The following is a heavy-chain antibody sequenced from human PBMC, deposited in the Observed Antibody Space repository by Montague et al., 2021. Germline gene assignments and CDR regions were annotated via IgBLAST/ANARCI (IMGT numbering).Heavy chain of an antibody. V-gene: IGHV4-4*02. CDR1: GGSVSSPDW. D-gene: IGHD4-11*01. Sequence: SETLSLTCAVSGGSVSSPDWWSWVRQAPGKGLEWIGDIYHNGNTNFNPSLKSRVTISVDKSKNQFSLQLTSVTAADTAGYYCATWPAYSTSWYYFDSWGQGTQVIVSS. J-gene: IGHJ4*02. CDR2: IYHNGNT. CDR3: ATWPAYSTSWYYFDS.